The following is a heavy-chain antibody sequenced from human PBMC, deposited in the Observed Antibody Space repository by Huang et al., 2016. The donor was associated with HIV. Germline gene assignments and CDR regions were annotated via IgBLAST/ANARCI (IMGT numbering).Heavy chain of an antibody. Sequence: QITLKESGPTLVKPTQTLTLACTFSGFSRNTSGVGVAWIRQPPGKALEWLALIYWYDDKRYRPSLKSRLTISKDPSNNQVVLTMTNMDPVDTASYFCAHIGDIFAAYSPEYFDYWGQGALVTVSS. V-gene: IGHV2-5*01. J-gene: IGHJ4*02. D-gene: IGHD2-15*01. CDR1: GFSRNTSGVG. CDR2: IYWYDDK. CDR3: AHIGDIFAAYSPEYFDY.